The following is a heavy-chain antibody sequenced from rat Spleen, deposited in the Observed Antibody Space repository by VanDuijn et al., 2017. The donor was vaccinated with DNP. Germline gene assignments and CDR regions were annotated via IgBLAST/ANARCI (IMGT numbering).Heavy chain of an antibody. CDR2: IIYDGSRT. CDR1: GFTFSDYD. Sequence: EVQLVESGGGLVQPGRSLKLSCAASGFTFSDYDMAWVRQAPKKGLEWVATIIYDGSRTYYRDSVKGRFTISRDNAKRTLYLQMNSLRSEDMATYYCARPLYNNYGGFAYWGQGTLVTVSS. J-gene: IGHJ3*01. V-gene: IGHV5S10*01. CDR3: ARPLYNNYGGFAY. D-gene: IGHD1-10*01.